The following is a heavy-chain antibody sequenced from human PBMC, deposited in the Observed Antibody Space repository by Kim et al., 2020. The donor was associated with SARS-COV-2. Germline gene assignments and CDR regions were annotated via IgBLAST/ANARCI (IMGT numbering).Heavy chain of an antibody. CDR1: GGSISSGGYY. J-gene: IGHJ4*02. CDR3: ASLKRPYYYDSSGYSVRS. V-gene: IGHV4-31*03. CDR2: IYYSGST. D-gene: IGHD3-22*01. Sequence: SETLSLTCTVSGGSISSGGYYWSWIRQHPGKGLEWIGYIYYSGSTYYNPSLKSRVTISVDTSKNQFSLKLSSVTAADTAVYYCASLKRPYYYDSSGYSVRSWGQGTLVTVSS.